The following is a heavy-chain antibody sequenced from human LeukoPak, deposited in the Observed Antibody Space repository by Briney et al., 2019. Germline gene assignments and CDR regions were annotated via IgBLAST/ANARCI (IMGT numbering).Heavy chain of an antibody. Sequence: GGSLRLSCAASGFTFSSYWMTWVRQAPGKGLEWVANIREDGSEKYYVDSVKGRFTVSRDNAKNTLYLQVNSLRAEDTAVYYCAKGFGVVIKYFDYWGQGILVTVSS. CDR1: GFTFSSYW. J-gene: IGHJ4*02. CDR3: AKGFGVVIKYFDY. CDR2: IREDGSEK. V-gene: IGHV3-7*01. D-gene: IGHD3-3*01.